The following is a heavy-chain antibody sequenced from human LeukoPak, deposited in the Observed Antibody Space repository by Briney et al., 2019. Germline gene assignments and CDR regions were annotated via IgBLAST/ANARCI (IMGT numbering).Heavy chain of an antibody. J-gene: IGHJ3*02. CDR1: GGSISSGGYS. D-gene: IGHD6-25*01. V-gene: IGHV4-30-2*01. CDR3: ARGGYGDAFDI. CDR2: IYHNGST. Sequence: SETLSLTCAVSGGSISSGGYSWSWIRQPPGKGLERIGYIYHNGSTYYNPSLDSRVTISIDKSRNQFSLKVDSVTAADTAVYYCARGGYGDAFDIWGQGTMVVVSS.